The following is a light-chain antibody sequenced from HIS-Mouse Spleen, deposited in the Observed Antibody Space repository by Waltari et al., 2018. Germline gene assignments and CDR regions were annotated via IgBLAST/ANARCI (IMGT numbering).Light chain of an antibody. CDR3: QVWDSSTDVV. CDR2: RDS. CDR1: NIGSKN. Sequence: SYELTQPLSVSVALGQTARITCGGNNIGSKNVHWYQQKPGQAPVLGISRDSNRPCGIPKGFSGSNSGNTAHLTISRAQAGDEADYYCQVWDSSTDVVVGGGTKLTVL. V-gene: IGLV3-9*01. J-gene: IGLJ2*01.